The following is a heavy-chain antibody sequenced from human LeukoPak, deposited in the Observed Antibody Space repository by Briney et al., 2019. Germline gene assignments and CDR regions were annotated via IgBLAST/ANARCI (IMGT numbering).Heavy chain of an antibody. CDR2: ISYDGSNK. D-gene: IGHD1-26*01. V-gene: IGHV3-30*03. J-gene: IGHJ1*01. CDR3: ARDLIVGSTHRFQH. Sequence: GGSLRLSCAASGFTFSSYGMHWVRQAPGKGPEWVAVISYDGSNKYYADSVKGRFTISRDNSKNTLYLQMNSLRAEDTAVYYCARDLIVGSTHRFQHWGQGTLVTVSS. CDR1: GFTFSSYG.